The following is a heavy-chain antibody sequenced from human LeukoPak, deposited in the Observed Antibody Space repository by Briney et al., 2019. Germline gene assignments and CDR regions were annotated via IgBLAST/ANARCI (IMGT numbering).Heavy chain of an antibody. CDR3: AREVSYYDSSGYLVPDW. CDR1: GYTFTSYG. CDR2: ISAYNGNT. Sequence: GASVKVSCKASGYTFTSYGISWVRQAPGQGLEWMGWISAYNGNTNYAQKLQGRVTMTTDTSTSTAYMELRSLRSDDTAVYYCAREVSYYDSSGYLVPDWWGQGTLVTVSS. D-gene: IGHD3-22*01. J-gene: IGHJ4*02. V-gene: IGHV1-18*01.